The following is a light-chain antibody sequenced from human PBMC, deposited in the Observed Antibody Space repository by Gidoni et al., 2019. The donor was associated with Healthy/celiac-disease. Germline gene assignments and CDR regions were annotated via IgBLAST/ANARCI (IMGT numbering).Light chain of an antibody. V-gene: IGKV3-20*01. CDR3: QQYGSSPYT. Sequence: EIVLTPSPGTLSLSPGESATLSCRDSQMVSRRYLAWYQQKPGQAPRLLSYGASSRATGIPDRCSGSGSGTDFTLNISRLEPEDFAVYYCQQYGSSPYTFXQXTKLEIK. CDR1: QMVSRRY. J-gene: IGKJ2*01. CDR2: GAS.